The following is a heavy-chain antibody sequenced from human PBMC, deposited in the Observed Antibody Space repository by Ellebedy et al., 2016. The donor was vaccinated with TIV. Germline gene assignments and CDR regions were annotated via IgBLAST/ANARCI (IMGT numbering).Heavy chain of an antibody. D-gene: IGHD1-26*01. CDR3: AKGGSYYGVDYFDY. CDR1: GFTFDDYA. CDR2: ISWNSGSI. Sequence: GGSLRLSCAASGFTFDDYAMHWVRQAPGKGLEWVSGISWNSGSIGYADSVKGRFTISRDNAKNSLYLQMSSLRAEDMALYYCAKGGSYYGVDYFDYWGQGTLVTVSS. V-gene: IGHV3-9*03. J-gene: IGHJ4*02.